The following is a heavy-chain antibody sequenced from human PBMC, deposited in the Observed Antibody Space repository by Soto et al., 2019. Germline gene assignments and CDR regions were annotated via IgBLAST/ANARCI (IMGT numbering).Heavy chain of an antibody. V-gene: IGHV3-73*01. CDR1: GFTFSGSA. CDR2: IRSKANSYAT. CDR3: TRHAGDYYDSSGYNNWFDP. J-gene: IGHJ5*02. D-gene: IGHD3-22*01. Sequence: GGSLRLSCAASGFTFSGSAMHWVRQASGKGLEWVGRIRSKANSYATAYAASVKGRFTISRDDSKNTAYLQMNSLKTEDTAVYYCTRHAGDYYDSSGYNNWFDPWGQGTLVTVSS.